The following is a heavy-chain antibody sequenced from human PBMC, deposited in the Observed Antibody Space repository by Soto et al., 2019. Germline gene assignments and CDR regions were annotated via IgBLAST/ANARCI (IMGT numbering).Heavy chain of an antibody. D-gene: IGHD3-10*01. CDR2: IYHSGIT. V-gene: IGHV4-4*02. Sequence: PSETLSLTCAVSGGSISSSQWWNWVRQPPGKGLEWIGEIYHSGITNYNPSLKSRVTISLDKSKNQFSLKLTSVTAADTAVYYCARELFGRSVWFDPWGQGTLVTVSS. CDR3: ARELFGRSVWFDP. J-gene: IGHJ5*02. CDR1: GGSISSSQW.